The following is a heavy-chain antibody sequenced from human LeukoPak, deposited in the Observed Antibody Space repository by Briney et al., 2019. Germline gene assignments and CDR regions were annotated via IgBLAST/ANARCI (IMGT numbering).Heavy chain of an antibody. V-gene: IGHV4-34*01. Sequence: PSETLSLTCAVYGGSFSGYYWSWIRQPPGKGLEWIGEINHSGSTNYNPSLKSRVTISVDTSKNQFSLKLSSVTAADTAVYYCARAPNYDFWSGYFSRSSRDYYYYGMDVWGQGTTVTVSS. CDR3: ARAPNYDFWSGYFSRSSRDYYYYGMDV. CDR1: GGSFSGYY. J-gene: IGHJ6*02. D-gene: IGHD3-3*01. CDR2: INHSGST.